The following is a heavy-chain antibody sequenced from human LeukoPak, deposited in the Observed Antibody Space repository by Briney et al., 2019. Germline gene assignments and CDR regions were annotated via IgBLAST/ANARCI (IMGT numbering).Heavy chain of an antibody. D-gene: IGHD1-26*01. CDR3: ARETGSYYYYYYYYMDV. CDR2: IIPILGIA. CDR1: GGTFSSDA. Sequence: ASVNVSCKASGGTFSSDAISWVRQAAGQGLERMGRIIPILGIANYAQKFQGRVTITADKSTSTAYMELSSLRSEDTAVYYCARETGSYYYYYYYYMDVWGKGTTVTVSS. V-gene: IGHV1-69*04. J-gene: IGHJ6*03.